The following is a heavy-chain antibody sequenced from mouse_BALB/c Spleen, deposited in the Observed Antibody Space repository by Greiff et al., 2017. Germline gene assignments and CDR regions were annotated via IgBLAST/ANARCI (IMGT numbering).Heavy chain of an antibody. CDR2: ISSGGSYT. J-gene: IGHJ4*01. V-gene: IGHV5-6*01. Sequence: EVHVVESGGDLVKPGGSLKLSCAASGFTFSSYGMSWVRQTPDKRLEWVATISSGGSYTYYPDSVKGRFTISRDNAKNTLYLQMSSLKSEDTAMYYCARQEPGAMDYWGQGTSVTVSS. CDR3: ARQEPGAMDY. CDR1: GFTFSSYG.